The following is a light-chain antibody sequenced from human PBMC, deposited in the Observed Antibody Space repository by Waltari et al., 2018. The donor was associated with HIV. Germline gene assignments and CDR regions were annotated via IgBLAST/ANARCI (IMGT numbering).Light chain of an antibody. CDR2: EGI. CDR1: SSDIGNYNL. V-gene: IGLV2-23*01. J-gene: IGLJ2*01. CDR3: SSYGGSSNWL. Sequence: QSALTQPASVSGSPGQSITISCTGTSSDIGNYNLVSWYQQHPGKAPKLIIYEGIKRPSGVSNRISGSKSANTASLTSSGLQAEDEADYFCSSYGGSSNWLFGGGTKLTVL.